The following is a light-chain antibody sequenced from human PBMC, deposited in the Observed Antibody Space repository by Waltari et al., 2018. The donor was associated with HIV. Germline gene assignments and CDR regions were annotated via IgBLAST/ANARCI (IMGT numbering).Light chain of an antibody. V-gene: IGKV4-1*01. CDR1: QRVLSVSNNRNY. CDR3: QQYYTTPLT. J-gene: IGKJ4*01. Sequence: DIVMTQSPDSLVVSLGERATINCKSSQRVLSVSNNRNYLAWYQQKPGPPPKLLIYWASTRQSGVPGRFRGSGSGTDFTFTITSLQAEDVSLYYCQQYYTTPLTFGGGTKVEIK. CDR2: WAS.